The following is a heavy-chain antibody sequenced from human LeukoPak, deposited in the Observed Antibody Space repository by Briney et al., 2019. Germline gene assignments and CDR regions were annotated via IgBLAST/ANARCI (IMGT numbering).Heavy chain of an antibody. V-gene: IGHV3-53*05. CDR2: IYSDGST. J-gene: IGHJ4*02. Sequence: GGSLRLSCAASGFTVSDNYMSWVRQAPGKGLECVSIIYSDGSTYYADSVKGRFTISRDNSKNSLYLQMNSLRAEDTALYYCAKGSSGYYLNYFDYWGQGTLVTVSS. CDR1: GFTVSDNY. D-gene: IGHD3-22*01. CDR3: AKGSSGYYLNYFDY.